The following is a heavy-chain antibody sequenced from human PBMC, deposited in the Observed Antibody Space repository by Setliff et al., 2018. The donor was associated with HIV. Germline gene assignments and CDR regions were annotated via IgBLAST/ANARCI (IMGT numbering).Heavy chain of an antibody. CDR1: GFTFNSYW. D-gene: IGHD3-9*01. V-gene: IGHV3-74*01. J-gene: IGHJ4*02. CDR3: ARCGSYDILTGLCDY. Sequence: PGGSLRLSCVASGFTFNSYWMYWVRQAPGKGLVCVSRVNNDGTDTIYADSVKGRFTISRDNAKSTVYLQMGSLSADDTAVYYCARCGSYDILTGLCDYWGQGTLVTVSS. CDR2: VNNDGTDT.